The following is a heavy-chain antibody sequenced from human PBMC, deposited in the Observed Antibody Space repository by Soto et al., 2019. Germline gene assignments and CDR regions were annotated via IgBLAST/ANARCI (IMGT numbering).Heavy chain of an antibody. CDR1: GGSVSSGSYY. D-gene: IGHD2-2*02. Sequence: SETLSLTCTFSGGSVSSGSYYWSWIRQPPGKGLEWIGYIYYSGSTNYNPSLKSRVTISVDTSKNQFSLKLSSVTAADTAVYYCASVTRTCISTSCYRYYYGMDVWGQGTTVT. J-gene: IGHJ6*02. CDR2: IYYSGST. V-gene: IGHV4-61*01. CDR3: ASVTRTCISTSCYRYYYGMDV.